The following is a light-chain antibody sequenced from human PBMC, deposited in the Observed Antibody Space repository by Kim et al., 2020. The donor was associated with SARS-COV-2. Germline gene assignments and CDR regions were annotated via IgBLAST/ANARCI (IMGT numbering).Light chain of an antibody. CDR1: NIGSKS. V-gene: IGLV3-21*04. CDR3: QVWDSSSDHRV. Sequence: APGKTARITCGGNNIGSKSVHWYQQKPGQAPVLVIYYDSDRSSGIPGRFSGSNSGNTATLTISRVEAGDEADYYCQVWDSSSDHRVFGGGTKLTVL. CDR2: YDS. J-gene: IGLJ3*02.